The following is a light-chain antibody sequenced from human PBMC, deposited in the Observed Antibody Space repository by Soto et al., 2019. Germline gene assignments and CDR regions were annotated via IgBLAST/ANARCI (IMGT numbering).Light chain of an antibody. CDR3: SSYTSSSTRV. J-gene: IGLJ3*02. Sequence: QSALTQPPSASGSPGQSVTISCTGTSSDVGGYNLVSWYQQHPGKAPKLMIYEVNKRPSGVPDRFSGSKSGNTASLTVSGLQAEDEGDYYCSSYTSSSTRVFGGGTKLTVL. CDR1: SSDVGGYNL. CDR2: EVN. V-gene: IGLV2-8*01.